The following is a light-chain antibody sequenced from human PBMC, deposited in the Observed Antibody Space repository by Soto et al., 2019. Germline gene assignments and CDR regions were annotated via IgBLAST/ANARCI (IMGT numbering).Light chain of an antibody. CDR1: QSVSSN. CDR2: GAS. Sequence: IEMTQSPATLSVSPGQRATLSCRASQSVSSNLVWYQQKPGQAPRLLIYGASTRVTGIPARFSGSGSGTEFTLTISSLQSEDFAVYYCHQYNHWLTWTFGQGTKVDIK. J-gene: IGKJ1*01. V-gene: IGKV3-15*01. CDR3: HQYNHWLTWT.